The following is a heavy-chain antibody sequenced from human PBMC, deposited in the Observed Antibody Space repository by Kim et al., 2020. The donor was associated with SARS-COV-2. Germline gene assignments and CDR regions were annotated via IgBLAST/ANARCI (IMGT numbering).Heavy chain of an antibody. J-gene: IGHJ4*02. CDR2: MNPTSGNT. V-gene: IGHV1-8*01. CDR1: GYTFTSYD. D-gene: IGHD3-10*01. Sequence: ASVKVSCKASGYTFTSYDINWVRQATGQGLEWMGWMNPTSGNTGYAQKFQGRVTMTRNTSISTAYMELSSLRSEDTAVYYCARGQYYYGSGSQDYWGQGTLVTVSS. CDR3: ARGQYYYGSGSQDY.